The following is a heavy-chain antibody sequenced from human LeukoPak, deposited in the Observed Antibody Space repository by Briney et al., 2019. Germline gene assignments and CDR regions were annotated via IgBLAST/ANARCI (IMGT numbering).Heavy chain of an antibody. V-gene: IGHV4-59*01. J-gene: IGHJ4*02. CDR1: GGSISSYY. CDR3: ARNTGGYYDSSGYYFDY. D-gene: IGHD3-22*01. Sequence: SETLSLTCTVSGGSISSYYWSWIRQPPGKGLEWIGYIYYSGSTNYNPSLKSRVTISVDTSKSQFSLKLSSVTAADTAVYYCARNTGGYYDSSGYYFDYWGQGTLVTVSS. CDR2: IYYSGST.